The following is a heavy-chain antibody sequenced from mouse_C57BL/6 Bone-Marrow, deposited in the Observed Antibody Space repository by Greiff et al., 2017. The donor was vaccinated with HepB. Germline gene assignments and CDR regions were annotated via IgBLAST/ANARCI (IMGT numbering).Heavy chain of an antibody. D-gene: IGHD2-4*01. J-gene: IGHJ4*01. Sequence: DVQLQESGPGLVKPSQSLSLTCSVTGYSITSGYYWNWIRQFPGNKLEWMGYISYDGSNNYNPSLKNRIAITRDTYKNQYFLKLNSVTTEYTATYFCSRDQDLHYDYDEERVSYAMDYWGQGPSVTVSS. CDR3: SRDQDLHYDYDEERVSYAMDY. CDR2: ISYDGSN. V-gene: IGHV3-6*01. CDR1: GYSITSGYY.